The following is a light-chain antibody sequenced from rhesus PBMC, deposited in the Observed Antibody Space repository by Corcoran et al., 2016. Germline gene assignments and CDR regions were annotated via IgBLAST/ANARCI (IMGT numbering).Light chain of an antibody. V-gene: IGLV2-23*02. CDR1: SSDVGAYDY. CDR3: GSYAGNNAFI. CDR2: EVT. J-gene: IGLJ1*01. Sequence: QAALTQPPSVSGSPGQSVTIFCTGTSSDVGAYDYVSWYQHSPGTAPDLMIYEVTERPSGVSDRFSGSKSGNTASLTISGLQPEDEADYFCGSYAGNNAFIFGSGTRLTVL.